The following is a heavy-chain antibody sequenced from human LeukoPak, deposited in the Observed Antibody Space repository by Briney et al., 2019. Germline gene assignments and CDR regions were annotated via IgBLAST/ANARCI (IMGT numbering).Heavy chain of an antibody. CDR2: IKNKTNGGTT. CDR1: GFIFSSAW. D-gene: IGHD2-2*01. CDR3: ARGFCSSTRCYQGPFDF. J-gene: IGHJ4*02. V-gene: IGHV3-15*01. Sequence: GGSLRLSCAASGFIFSSAWMTWVRQAPGKGLEWVGHIKNKTNGGTTDYAAPVQASFIISRDDSKNTLYLQMNSLRTEDTAVYYCARGFCSSTRCYQGPFDFWGQGTLVTVSS.